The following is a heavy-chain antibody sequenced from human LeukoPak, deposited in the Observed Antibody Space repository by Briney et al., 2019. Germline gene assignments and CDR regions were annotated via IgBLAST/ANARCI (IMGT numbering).Heavy chain of an antibody. V-gene: IGHV3-48*01. Sequence: GGSLRLSCAASGFTFSSYSMNWVRQAPGKGLEWVSYISSSSSTIYYADSVKGRFTISRDNAKNSLYLQMNSLRAEGTAVYYCARENYGGKMNYWGQGTLVTVSS. CDR1: GFTFSSYS. CDR2: ISSSSSTI. J-gene: IGHJ4*02. CDR3: ARENYGGKMNY. D-gene: IGHD4-23*01.